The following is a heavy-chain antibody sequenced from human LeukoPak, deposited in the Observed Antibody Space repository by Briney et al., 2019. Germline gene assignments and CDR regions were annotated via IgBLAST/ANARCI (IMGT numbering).Heavy chain of an antibody. J-gene: IGHJ4*02. V-gene: IGHV1-69*13. CDR3: ARSAPEVLCLDH. CDR1: GYTFTSYY. D-gene: IGHD1-14*01. CDR2: IIPIFGTA. Sequence: SVKVSCKSSGYTFTSYYMYWVRQAPGQGLEWMGGIIPIFGTANYAQKFQGRVTITADESTSTAYMELSSLRSEDTAVYYCARSAPEVLCLDHWGQGTLVTVSS.